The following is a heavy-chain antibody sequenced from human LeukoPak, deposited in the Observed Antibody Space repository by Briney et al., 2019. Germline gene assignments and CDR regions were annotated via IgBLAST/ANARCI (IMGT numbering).Heavy chain of an antibody. D-gene: IGHD3-3*01. V-gene: IGHV3-23*01. J-gene: IGHJ6*03. CDR2: ISGSGGST. Sequence: PGGSLRLSCAASGFTFSSYAMSWVRQAPGKGLEWVSAISGSGGSTYYADSVKGRFTISRDNSKNTLYLQMNSLRAEDTAVYYCAKTPREWRLYYYYYMDVWGKGTTVTVSS. CDR1: GFTFSSYA. CDR3: AKTPREWRLYYYYYMDV.